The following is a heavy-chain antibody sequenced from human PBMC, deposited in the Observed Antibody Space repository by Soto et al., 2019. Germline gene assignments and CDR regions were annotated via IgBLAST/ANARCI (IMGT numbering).Heavy chain of an antibody. Sequence: GGSLRLSCAASGFTVSSNYMSWVRQAPGEGLGWVSVIYSGGSTYYADSVKGRFTISRDNSKNTLYLQMNSLRAEDTAVYYCARDHGDFWSGYYPPGGGMDVWGQGTTVTVSS. J-gene: IGHJ6*02. CDR1: GFTVSSNY. V-gene: IGHV3-53*01. CDR2: IYSGGST. CDR3: ARDHGDFWSGYYPPGGGMDV. D-gene: IGHD3-3*01.